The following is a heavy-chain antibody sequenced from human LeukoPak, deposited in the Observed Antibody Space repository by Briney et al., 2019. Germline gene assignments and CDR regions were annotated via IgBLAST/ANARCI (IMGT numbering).Heavy chain of an antibody. CDR2: IYDSGST. J-gene: IGHJ1*01. D-gene: IGHD3-10*01. CDR1: GGSIRSSYYY. V-gene: IGHV4-39*07. CDR3: AYYKNPGAEYFQH. Sequence: PSETLSLTCTVSGGSIRSSYYYWGWIRQPPGKGLEWIGSIYDSGSTYYNPSLKSRVTISIDTSKNQFSLKLSSVIAADTAVYYCAYYKNPGAEYFQHWGQGTLVTVSS.